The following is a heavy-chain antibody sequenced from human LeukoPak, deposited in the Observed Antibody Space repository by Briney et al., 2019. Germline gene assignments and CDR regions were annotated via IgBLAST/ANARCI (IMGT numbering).Heavy chain of an antibody. CDR1: GFTFSTFW. V-gene: IGHV3-7*01. CDR2: IKQDGSEK. Sequence: GGSLRLSCAASGFTFSTFWMTWLRQPPGKGLEWVANIKQDGSEKYYVDSVKGRFTISRDNAKNSLYLQMNSLRAEDTAVYYCARGGSSWYPLHFDYWGQGTLVTVSS. J-gene: IGHJ4*02. D-gene: IGHD6-13*01. CDR3: ARGGSSWYPLHFDY.